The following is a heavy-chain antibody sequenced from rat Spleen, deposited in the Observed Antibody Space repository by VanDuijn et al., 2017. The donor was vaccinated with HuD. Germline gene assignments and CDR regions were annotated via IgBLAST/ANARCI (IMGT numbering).Heavy chain of an antibody. CDR2: LNSAGST. J-gene: IGHJ2*01. V-gene: IGHV3-3*01. D-gene: IGHD2-1*01. CDR3: ARRYDFDY. CDR1: GYSITSSYR. Sequence: VQLQESGPGLVKPSQSLSLTCSVTGYSITSSYRWNWIRKFPGNKLEWMGYLNSAGSTNYNPSLKSRISITRDTSKNQFFLQLNSVTTEDTATYYCARRYDFDYWGQGVMVTVSS.